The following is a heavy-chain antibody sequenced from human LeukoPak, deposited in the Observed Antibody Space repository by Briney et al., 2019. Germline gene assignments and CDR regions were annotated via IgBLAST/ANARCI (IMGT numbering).Heavy chain of an antibody. D-gene: IGHD2-2*01. CDR1: GFTFSSYA. Sequence: GGSLRLSCAASGFTFSSYAMSWVRQAPGKGLEWVSAISGSGDSTYYADSVKGRFTISRDNSKNTLYLQMNSLRAEDTAVYYCGVDIVVVPGAPNWFDPWGKGTLVTVS. J-gene: IGHJ5*02. CDR3: GVDIVVVPGAPNWFDP. V-gene: IGHV3-23*01. CDR2: ISGSGDST.